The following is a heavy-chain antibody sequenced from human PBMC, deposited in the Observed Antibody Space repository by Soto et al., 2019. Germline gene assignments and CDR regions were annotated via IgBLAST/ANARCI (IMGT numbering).Heavy chain of an antibody. CDR3: AREGYDYVWGILFDY. CDR1: GFTFSDYY. V-gene: IGHV3-11*04. Sequence: GGSLRLSCVASGFTFSDYYMSWVRQAPGKGLEWVSYISSSSSTIYYADSVKGRFTISRDNAKNSLYLQMNSLRDEDTAVYYCAREGYDYVWGILFDYWGQGTLVTVSS. D-gene: IGHD3-16*01. CDR2: ISSSSSTI. J-gene: IGHJ4*02.